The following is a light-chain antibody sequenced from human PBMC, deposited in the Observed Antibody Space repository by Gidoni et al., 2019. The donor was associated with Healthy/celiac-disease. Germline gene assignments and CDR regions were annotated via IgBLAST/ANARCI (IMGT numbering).Light chain of an antibody. V-gene: IGKV3-11*01. CDR2: DAS. Sequence: EIVLTQSPATLSLSPGERATLSCRASQRVRSYLAWYQQKPGQAPRLLIYDASNRATGIPARFSVSGSGTDFTLTISSLEPEDFAVYYCQQRSNWPTFGPGTKVDIK. CDR1: QRVRSY. J-gene: IGKJ3*01. CDR3: QQRSNWPT.